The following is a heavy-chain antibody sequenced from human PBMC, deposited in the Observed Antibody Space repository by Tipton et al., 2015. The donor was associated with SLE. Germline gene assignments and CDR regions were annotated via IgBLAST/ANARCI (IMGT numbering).Heavy chain of an antibody. CDR2: RRYDGSNK. CDR3: ARVRGYGDYTPDY. V-gene: IGHV3-30*02. D-gene: IGHD4-17*01. J-gene: IGHJ4*02. CDR1: GFTFSSYG. Sequence: SLRLSCAASGFTFSSYGMHWVRQAPGKGLEWVAFRRYDGSNKYYADSVKGRFTISRDNSKNTLYLQINSLRAGDTAMYYCARVRGYGDYTPDYWGQGTLVTVSA.